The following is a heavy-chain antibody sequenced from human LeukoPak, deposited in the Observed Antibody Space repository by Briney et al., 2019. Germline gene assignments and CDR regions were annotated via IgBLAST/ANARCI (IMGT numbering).Heavy chain of an antibody. Sequence: ASVKVSCKASGYTFTGYYMHWVRQAPGQGLEWMGWINPNSGGTNYAQKFQGRVTMTRDTSISTAYMELSRLRSDDTAVYYCARGYVLRYFDWFSSGTHLYYYYMDVWGKGTTVTISS. CDR3: ARGYVLRYFDWFSSGTHLYYYYMDV. V-gene: IGHV1-2*02. J-gene: IGHJ6*03. CDR2: INPNSGGT. CDR1: GYTFTGYY. D-gene: IGHD3-9*01.